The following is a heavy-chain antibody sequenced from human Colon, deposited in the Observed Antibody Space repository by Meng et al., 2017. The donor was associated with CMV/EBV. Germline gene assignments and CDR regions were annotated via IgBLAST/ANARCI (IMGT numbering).Heavy chain of an antibody. CDR2: INVVDGDT. J-gene: IGHJ2*01. CDR3: ARARYYDNSGYYYWYFDL. CDR1: YTFSSSV. V-gene: IGHV1-3*01. Sequence: YTFSSSVMHWVRQAPGQRLEWLGWINVVDGDTKYSQKFQGRVTITRDTSASTAFVELSSLRSEDTAVYYCARARYYDNSGYYYWYFDLWGRGALVTVSS. D-gene: IGHD3-22*01.